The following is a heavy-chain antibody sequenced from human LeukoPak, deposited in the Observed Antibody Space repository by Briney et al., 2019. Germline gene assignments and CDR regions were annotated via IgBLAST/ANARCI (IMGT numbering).Heavy chain of an antibody. CDR1: GFTFSGYW. CDR3: AKEHDYSNYVGWFDP. Sequence: SGGSLRLSCAASGFTFSGYWMSWVRQAPGKGLEWVSAISGSGGSTYYADSVKGRFTISRDNSKNTLYLQMNSLRAEDTAVYYCAKEHDYSNYVGWFDPWGQGTLVTVSS. CDR2: ISGSGGST. V-gene: IGHV3-23*01. J-gene: IGHJ5*02. D-gene: IGHD4-11*01.